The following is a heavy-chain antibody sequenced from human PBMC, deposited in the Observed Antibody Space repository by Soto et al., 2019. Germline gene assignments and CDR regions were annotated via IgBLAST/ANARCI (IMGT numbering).Heavy chain of an antibody. CDR1: GFSLSTSGMC. CDR2: IDWDDDK. Sequence: GSGPTLVNPTQTLTLTCTFSGFSLSTSGMCVSWIRQPPGKALEWLALIDWDDDKYYSTSLKTRLTISKDTSKNQVVLTMTNMDPVDTATYYCARSIFGVVRNWFDPWGQGTLVTVSS. CDR3: ARSIFGVVRNWFDP. D-gene: IGHD3-3*01. J-gene: IGHJ5*02. V-gene: IGHV2-70*01.